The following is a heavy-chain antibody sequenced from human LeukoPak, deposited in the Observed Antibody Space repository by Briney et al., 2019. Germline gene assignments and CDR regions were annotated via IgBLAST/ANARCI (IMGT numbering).Heavy chain of an antibody. CDR1: GSIFTSYW. Sequence: GASLQISGEGAGSIFTSYWIGWGRQLPGKGQEWMGISYPGDSDTRYSPSFQGQVTISADKSISTAYLQSSSLKASDTAMYYCARLSSPYYYDSSEIDYWGQGTLVTVSS. V-gene: IGHV5-51*01. J-gene: IGHJ4*02. CDR2: SYPGDSDT. D-gene: IGHD3-22*01. CDR3: ARLSSPYYYDSSEIDY.